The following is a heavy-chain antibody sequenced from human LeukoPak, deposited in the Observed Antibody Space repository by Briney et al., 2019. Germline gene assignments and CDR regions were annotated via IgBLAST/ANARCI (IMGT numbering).Heavy chain of an antibody. V-gene: IGHV1-2*06. CDR2: INPNSGGT. D-gene: IGHD1-14*01. Sequence: ASVNVSCKASGYTFAGYYMHWVRQAPGQGLEWVGRINPNSGGTNYAQKFQGRVTMTRDTSISTAYMELSRLRSDDTAVYYCARDPDSAFDIWGQGTMVTVSS. CDR3: ARDPDSAFDI. CDR1: GYTFAGYY. J-gene: IGHJ3*02.